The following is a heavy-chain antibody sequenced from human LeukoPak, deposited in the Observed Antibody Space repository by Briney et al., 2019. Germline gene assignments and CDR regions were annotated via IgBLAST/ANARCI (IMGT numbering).Heavy chain of an antibody. Sequence: GGSLRLSCAASGFTFSSYSMNWVRQAPGKGLEWVSYISSSSSTIYYADSVKGRFTISRDNAKNSLYLQMNSLRAEDTAVYYCARESGLLWFGELEPFDYWGQGTLVTVSS. CDR1: GFTFSSYS. CDR3: ARESGLLWFGELEPFDY. J-gene: IGHJ4*02. CDR2: ISSSSSTI. V-gene: IGHV3-48*01. D-gene: IGHD3-10*01.